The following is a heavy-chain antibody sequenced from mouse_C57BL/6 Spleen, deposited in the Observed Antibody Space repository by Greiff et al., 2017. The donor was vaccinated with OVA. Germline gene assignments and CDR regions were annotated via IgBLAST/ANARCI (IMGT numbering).Heavy chain of an antibody. V-gene: IGHV1-63*01. CDR2: IYPGGGYT. J-gene: IGHJ3*01. D-gene: IGHD1-1*01. Sequence: VQLQQSGAELVRPGTSVKMSCKASGYTFTNYWIGWAKQRPGHGLEWIGDIYPGGGYTNYNEKFKGKATLTADKSSSTAYMQFSSLTSEDSAIYYCARSYYGSSPWFAYWGQGTLVTVSA. CDR3: ARSYYGSSPWFAY. CDR1: GYTFTNYW.